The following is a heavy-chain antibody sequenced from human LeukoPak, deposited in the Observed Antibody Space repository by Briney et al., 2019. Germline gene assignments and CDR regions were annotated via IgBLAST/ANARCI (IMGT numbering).Heavy chain of an antibody. V-gene: IGHV3-30*18. D-gene: IGHD6-19*01. CDR2: ISYDGSNK. Sequence: PGGSLRLSCAASGFTFSSYGMHWVRQAPGKGLEWVAVISYDGSNKYYADSVKGRFTISRDNSKNTLYLQMNSLRAEDTALYYCAKESLAVAGGYYYMDVWGKGTTVTVSS. CDR3: AKESLAVAGGYYYMDV. CDR1: GFTFSSYG. J-gene: IGHJ6*03.